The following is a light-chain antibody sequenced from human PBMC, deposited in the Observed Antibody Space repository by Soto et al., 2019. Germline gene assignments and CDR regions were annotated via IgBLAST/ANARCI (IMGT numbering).Light chain of an antibody. CDR1: QSVRSW. V-gene: IGKV1-5*01. CDR3: QQYDNFPLT. CDR2: DAS. Sequence: DIQMTQSPSTLSASVGQGGSITCRAIQSVRSWLAWYQQKRGRVPKLXIYDASSLESGVRSRFSGSGSGTEFTLTISNLQSDDFATYYCQQYDNFPLTFGGGTKVDIK. J-gene: IGKJ4*01.